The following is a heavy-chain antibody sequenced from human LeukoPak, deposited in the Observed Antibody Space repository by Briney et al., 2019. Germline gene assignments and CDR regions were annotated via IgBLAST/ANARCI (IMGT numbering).Heavy chain of an antibody. J-gene: IGHJ4*02. Sequence: GGSLRLSCAASGFTFSSYAMHWVRQAPGKGLEWVAVISYDGSNKYYADSVKGRFTISRDNSKNTLYLQMNSLRAEDTAVLYCAREGNYYDSSGYQGGFDYWGQGTLVTVSS. V-gene: IGHV3-30-3*01. CDR1: GFTFSSYA. CDR2: ISYDGSNK. D-gene: IGHD3-22*01. CDR3: AREGNYYDSSGYQGGFDY.